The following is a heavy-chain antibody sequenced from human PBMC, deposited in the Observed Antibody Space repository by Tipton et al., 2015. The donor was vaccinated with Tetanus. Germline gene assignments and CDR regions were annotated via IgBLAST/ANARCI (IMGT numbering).Heavy chain of an antibody. CDR2: ISADGTSI. J-gene: IGHJ4*02. V-gene: IGHV3-74*01. CDR3: AREQDLPIIDSHSSAVFDY. Sequence: SLRLSCEASGFTFGNYWMHWVRQAPGKGLMWVSRISADGTSISYADSVKGRFTISRNNVKNSLYLEMSSLRGEDTAVYFCAREQDLPIIDSHSSAVFDYWGQGTQVTVSS. CDR1: GFTFGNYW. D-gene: IGHD6-6*01.